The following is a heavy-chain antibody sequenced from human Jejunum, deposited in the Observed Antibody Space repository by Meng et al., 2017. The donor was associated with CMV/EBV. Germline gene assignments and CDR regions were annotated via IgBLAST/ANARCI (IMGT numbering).Heavy chain of an antibody. D-gene: IGHD2-15*01. CDR2: IYGDDDK. J-gene: IGHJ4*02. CDR3: AYSYCSTGTCYSFYY. Sequence: FSLTSSGVGVGWIRQPQGKALEWLALIYGDDDKRYSPSLNTRLTITKDTFKNQVVLRMTNMDPVDTATYYCAYSYCSTGTCYSFYYWGQGTLVTVSS. CDR1: FSLTSSGVG. V-gene: IGHV2-5*02.